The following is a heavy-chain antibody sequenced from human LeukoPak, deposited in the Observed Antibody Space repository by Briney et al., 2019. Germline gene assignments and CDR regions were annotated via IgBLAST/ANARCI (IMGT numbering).Heavy chain of an antibody. Sequence: TGGSLRLSCAASGFTFSTYSMNWVRQAPGKGLEWVSSISSSSSYIYYADSVKGRFTISRDNAKNSLYLQMNSLRAEDTAVYYCARLRGYSYGYCFDYWGQGTLVTVSS. CDR3: ARLRGYSYGYCFDY. CDR2: ISSSSSYI. D-gene: IGHD5-18*01. CDR1: GFTFSTYS. V-gene: IGHV3-21*01. J-gene: IGHJ4*02.